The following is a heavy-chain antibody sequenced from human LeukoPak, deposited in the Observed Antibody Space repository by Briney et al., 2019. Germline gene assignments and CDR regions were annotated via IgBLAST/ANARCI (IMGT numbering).Heavy chain of an antibody. V-gene: IGHV1-2*02. CDR2: INPNSGGT. CDR1: GGTFSSYA. CDR3: ARVPISLFYYDSSGTFDY. Sequence: ASVKVSCKASGGTFSSYAISWVRQAPGQGLEWMGWINPNSGGTNYAQKFQGRVTMTRDTSISTAYMELSRLRSDDTAVYYCARVPISLFYYDSSGTFDYWGQGTLVTVSS. J-gene: IGHJ4*02. D-gene: IGHD3-22*01.